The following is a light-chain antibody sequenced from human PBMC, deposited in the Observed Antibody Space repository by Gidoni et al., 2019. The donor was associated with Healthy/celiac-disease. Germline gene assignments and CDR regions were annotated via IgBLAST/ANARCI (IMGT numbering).Light chain of an antibody. Sequence: DIQLTQSPSSLSASVGDRVTITCRASQSISSDLNWYQQKPGKAPKLLIYSASSLQSGVPSRFSGSGSETDFTLTISSLQPEEFATYYCQRSYSTPTFGQGTKLEIK. CDR3: QRSYSTPT. J-gene: IGKJ2*01. CDR2: SAS. CDR1: QSISSD. V-gene: IGKV1-39*01.